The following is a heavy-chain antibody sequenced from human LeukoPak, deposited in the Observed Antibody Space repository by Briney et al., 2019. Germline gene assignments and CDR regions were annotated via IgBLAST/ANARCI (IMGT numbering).Heavy chain of an antibody. CDR2: ISDRGDST. Sequence: GGSLRLSCAASGFTITTYAMGWVRQAPGKGLEWVSVISDRGDSTHYADSVKGRFTISRDSSKSTLYLQINSLRGEDTAVYYCAKGRWGLTINNFDIWGQGTMVTVSS. CDR3: AKGRWGLTINNFDI. J-gene: IGHJ3*02. D-gene: IGHD3-9*01. V-gene: IGHV3-23*01. CDR1: GFTITTYA.